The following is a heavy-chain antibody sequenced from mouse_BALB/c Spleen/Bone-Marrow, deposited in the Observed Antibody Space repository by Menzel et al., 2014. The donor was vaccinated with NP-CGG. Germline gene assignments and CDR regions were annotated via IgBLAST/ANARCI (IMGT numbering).Heavy chain of an antibody. Sequence: QVQLQQSGAELVRPGASVKLSCKALGYTLTDYEMHWVKQTPVHGLEWIGAIHPGSGGTAHNQKFQGKATITADTSSNTAYLHLSSLTSEDTAVYYCTRGEDYWGQGTSVIVSS. CDR3: TRGEDY. CDR2: IHPGSGGT. CDR1: GYTLTDYE. J-gene: IGHJ4*01. V-gene: IGHV1-15*01.